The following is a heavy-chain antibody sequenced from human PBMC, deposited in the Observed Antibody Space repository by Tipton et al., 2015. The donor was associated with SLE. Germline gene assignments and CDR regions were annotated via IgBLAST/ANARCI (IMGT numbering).Heavy chain of an antibody. V-gene: IGHV3-15*01. Sequence: SLRLSCAASGFTFNNAWMSWVRQAPGKGLEWVGRIRTKTDGGTTDYAVPVKGRFTISRDDSKNTLYLQMNSLKTEDTAVYYCTTDQAYYYDSSGYPLDLWGRGTLVTVSS. CDR3: TTDQAYYYDSSGYPLDL. CDR2: IRTKTDGGTT. CDR1: GFTFNNAW. J-gene: IGHJ2*01. D-gene: IGHD3-22*01.